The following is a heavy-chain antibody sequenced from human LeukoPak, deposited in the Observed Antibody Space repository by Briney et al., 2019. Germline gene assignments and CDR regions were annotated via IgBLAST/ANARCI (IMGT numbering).Heavy chain of an antibody. CDR3: ARQAVTYYYYYYMDV. V-gene: IGHV3-20*04. J-gene: IGHJ6*03. Sequence: GGSLRLSCAASGFTFDDYGMSWVRQAPGKGLEWVSGITWNGGSTGYADSVKGRFTISRDNAKNSLYLQINSLRAEDTALYYCARQAVTYYYYYYMDVWGKGTTVTVSS. D-gene: IGHD4-23*01. CDR1: GFTFDDYG. CDR2: ITWNGGST.